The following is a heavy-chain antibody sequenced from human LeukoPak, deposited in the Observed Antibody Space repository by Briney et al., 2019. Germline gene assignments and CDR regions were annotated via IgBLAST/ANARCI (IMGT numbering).Heavy chain of an antibody. J-gene: IGHJ5*02. CDR2: IYYSGST. CDR3: ARRGTGRWFDP. V-gene: IGHV4-31*03. Sequence: SETLSLTCTVSGGSISSGDYFWGWIRQHPGKGLEWIGYIYYSGSTYYNPSLKSRVTISVDTSKNQFSLMLNSETAADTAMYYCARRGTGRWFDPWGQGTLVTVSS. D-gene: IGHD3-10*01. CDR1: GGSISSGDYF.